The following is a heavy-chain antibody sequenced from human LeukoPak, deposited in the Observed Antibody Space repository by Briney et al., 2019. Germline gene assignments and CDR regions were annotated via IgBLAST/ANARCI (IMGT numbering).Heavy chain of an antibody. CDR3: ARGTGLTGFTT. CDR2: TYYRSKRYN. V-gene: IGHV6-1*01. D-gene: IGHD1-1*01. J-gene: IGHJ5*02. CDR1: EDSVSSNSAA. Sequence: SQTLSLTCAISEDSVSSNSAAWYWIRQSPSRVLEWLGRTYYRSKRYNDYALSVKSRITINPDKSKNQFSLQLNSVTPEETAVYYCARGTGLTGFTTWGQGTLVTVSS.